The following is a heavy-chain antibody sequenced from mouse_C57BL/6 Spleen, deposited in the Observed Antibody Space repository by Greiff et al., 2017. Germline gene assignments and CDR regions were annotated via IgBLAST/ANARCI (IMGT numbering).Heavy chain of an antibody. CDR2: IYPRDGST. V-gene: IGHV1-78*01. CDR3: AHYYGSRRGYYFDY. Sequence: VKLMESDAELVKPGASVKISCKVSGYTFTDHTIHWMKQRPEQGLEWIGYIYPRDGSTKYNEKFKGKATLTADKSSSTAYMQLNSLTSEDAAVYFCAHYYGSRRGYYFDYWGQGTTLTVSS. CDR1: GYTFTDHT. J-gene: IGHJ2*01. D-gene: IGHD1-1*01.